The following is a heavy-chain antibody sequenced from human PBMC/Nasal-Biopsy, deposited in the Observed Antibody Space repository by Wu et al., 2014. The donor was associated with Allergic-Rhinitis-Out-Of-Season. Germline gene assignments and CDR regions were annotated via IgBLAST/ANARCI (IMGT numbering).Heavy chain of an antibody. V-gene: IGHV3-9*01. D-gene: IGHD1-26*01. CDR3: VKEAYSGGYGAYFDY. Sequence: LRLSCAASGFTFDDYAMHWVRQAPGKGLEWVSGIGWSSGTIGYADSVKGRFTISRDNAKNSLYLQMNSLRAEDTAVYYCVKEAYSGGYGAYFDYWGQGTLVTVSS. J-gene: IGHJ4*02. CDR2: IGWSSGTI. CDR1: GFTFDDYA.